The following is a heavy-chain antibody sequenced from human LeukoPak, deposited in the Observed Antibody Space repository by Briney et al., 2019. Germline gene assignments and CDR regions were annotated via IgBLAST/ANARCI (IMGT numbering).Heavy chain of an antibody. D-gene: IGHD3-22*01. Sequence: PGGSLRLSCAASGFTFSSYEMNWVRQAPGKGLEWVAVIWYDGSNKYYGDSVKGRFTISRDNSKNTLYLQMNSLRAEDTAVYYCAKDSYYYDSSGYYYLDYWGQGTLVTVSS. CDR3: AKDSYYYDSSGYYYLDY. J-gene: IGHJ4*02. CDR2: IWYDGSNK. V-gene: IGHV3-30*02. CDR1: GFTFSSYE.